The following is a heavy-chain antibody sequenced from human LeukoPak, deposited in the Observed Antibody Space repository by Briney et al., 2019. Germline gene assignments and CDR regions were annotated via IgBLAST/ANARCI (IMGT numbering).Heavy chain of an antibody. J-gene: IGHJ4*02. D-gene: IGHD3-3*01. V-gene: IGHV4-30-2*01. CDR2: IYHSGST. CDR1: GGSISSGGYS. CDR3: ARGLYYDFWSGRKFSPAFDY. Sequence: SQTLSLTCAVFGGSISSGGYSWSWIRQPPGKGLEWIGYIYHSGSTYYNPSLKSRVTISVDRSKNQFSLKLSSVTAADTAVYYCARGLYYDFWSGRKFSPAFDYWGQGTLVTVSS.